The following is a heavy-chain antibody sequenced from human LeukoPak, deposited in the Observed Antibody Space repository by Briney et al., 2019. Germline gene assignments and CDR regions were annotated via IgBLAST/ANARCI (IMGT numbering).Heavy chain of an antibody. D-gene: IGHD2-21*02. CDR3: ARFRTWGDKAFDY. CDR2: IGTTSGAI. V-gene: IGHV3-48*01. J-gene: IGHJ4*02. CDR1: GFTFSTSA. Sequence: PGGSLRLSCVVSGFTFSTSAMSWVRQAPGKGLEWVSYIGTTSGAIYYADSVKGRFTISRDSAKNSLYLQMNSLRAEDTAVYYCARFRTWGDKAFDYWGQGTLVTVSS.